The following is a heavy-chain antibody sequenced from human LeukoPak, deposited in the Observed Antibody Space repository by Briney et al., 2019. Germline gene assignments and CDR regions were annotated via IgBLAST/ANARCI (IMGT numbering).Heavy chain of an antibody. J-gene: IGHJ6*02. CDR2: ISYVETSK. CDR1: GFTFSSYA. V-gene: IGHV3-30-3*01. Sequence: GGSLRPSCAASGFTFSSYAMHWVRQAPGKGLEWVAVISYVETSKYYADSVKGRFTISRDNAENTLYLQMNSLRAEDTAVYYCARGRCYGMDVWGQGTTVTVSS. CDR3: ARGRCYGMDV.